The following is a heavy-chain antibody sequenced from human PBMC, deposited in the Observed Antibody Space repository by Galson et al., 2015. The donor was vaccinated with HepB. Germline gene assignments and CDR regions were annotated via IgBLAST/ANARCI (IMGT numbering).Heavy chain of an antibody. D-gene: IGHD4-17*01. CDR1: GFTVSSNY. V-gene: IGHV3-53*01. J-gene: IGHJ6*03. CDR3: ATTTTVNFAYYMDV. Sequence: SLRLSCAASGFTVSSNYMNWVRQAPGEGLEWVSVIYSGGTTYYADSVRGRFTISRDNSKNTLYLQMNSLRAGDTAVYYCATTTTVNFAYYMDVWGKGTTVTVSS. CDR2: IYSGGTT.